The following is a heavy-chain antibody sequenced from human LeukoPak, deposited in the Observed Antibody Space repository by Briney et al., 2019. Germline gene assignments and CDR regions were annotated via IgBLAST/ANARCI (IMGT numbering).Heavy chain of an antibody. V-gene: IGHV3-23*01. D-gene: IGHD2-15*01. J-gene: IGHJ4*02. CDR3: AKAPVTSCRGAFCYPFDY. Sequence: GGSLRLSCAASGFTFSSYSMNWVRQAPGKGLEWVSAMSSSDDGRYYAASVRGRFTISRDTSRSTLYLQMNSLRAEDAAVYYCAKAPVTSCRGAFCYPFDYWGQGTLVTVSS. CDR2: MSSSDDGR. CDR1: GFTFSSYS.